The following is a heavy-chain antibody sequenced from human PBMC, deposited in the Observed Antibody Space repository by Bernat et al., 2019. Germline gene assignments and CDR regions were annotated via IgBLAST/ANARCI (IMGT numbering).Heavy chain of an antibody. Sequence: QVQLVQSGAEVKKPGASVKVSCNASGYTFTSYGISWVRQAPGQGLEWMGWISAYNGNTNYAQKLQGRVTMTTDTSTSTAYMELRRLRSDDTAVYYCAREGSGDMLAGLIYGGDAIDYWGQGTLVTVSS. CDR3: AREGSGDMLAGLIYGGDAIDY. CDR2: ISAYNGNT. D-gene: IGHD3-9*01. J-gene: IGHJ4*02. V-gene: IGHV1-18*01. CDR1: GYTFTSYG.